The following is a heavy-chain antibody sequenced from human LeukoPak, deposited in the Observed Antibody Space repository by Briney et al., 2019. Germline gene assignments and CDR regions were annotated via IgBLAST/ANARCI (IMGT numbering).Heavy chain of an antibody. D-gene: IGHD6-13*01. J-gene: IGHJ4*02. CDR3: ARMSSSWYVDY. CDR1: GGSFSGYY. CDR2: LDHSGRT. Sequence: SETLSLTCTVYGGSFSGYYWSWIRQPPGKGLEWIGELDHSGRTNYKPSLKSRVTMSVDTSKNQFSLKLSSVTAADTAVYYCARMSSSWYVDYWGQGTLVTVSS. V-gene: IGHV4-34*01.